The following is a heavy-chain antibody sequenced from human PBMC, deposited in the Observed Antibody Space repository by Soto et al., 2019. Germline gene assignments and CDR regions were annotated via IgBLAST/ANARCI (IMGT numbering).Heavy chain of an antibody. D-gene: IGHD6-13*01. J-gene: IGHJ4*02. V-gene: IGHV3-48*02. CDR2: IPSSVTTV. Sequence: GGALRLSCAASGFTFRSYSLNWVRQAPGKGLEWVSYIPSSVTTVYYADSVRGRFTISRDNAKNSLYLQMNSLRDDDTAVYYCARGSSNWAYYFDFWGQGTLVTVSS. CDR3: ARGSSNWAYYFDF. CDR1: GFTFRSYS.